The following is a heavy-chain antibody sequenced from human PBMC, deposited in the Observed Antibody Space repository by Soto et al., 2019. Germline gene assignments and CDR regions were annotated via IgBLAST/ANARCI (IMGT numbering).Heavy chain of an antibody. Sequence: SESLSLTCDFYGCPVIRYYWNWIRPPPGKGLEWLGETNHSGSTNYNPSLESRVTISLDTSKTQFSLKLTSVTAADTAVYYCARGEGRLVGTWFDPWGQGTLVTVSA. D-gene: IGHD5-12*01. CDR3: ARGEGRLVGTWFDP. CDR1: GCPVIRYY. J-gene: IGHJ5*02. V-gene: IGHV4-34*01. CDR2: TNHSGST.